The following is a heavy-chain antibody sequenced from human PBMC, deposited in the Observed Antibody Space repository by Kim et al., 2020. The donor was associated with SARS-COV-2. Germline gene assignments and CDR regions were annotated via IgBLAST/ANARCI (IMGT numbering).Heavy chain of an antibody. CDR2: INPANGNT. CDR3: ARVLSAYHRSYAFDV. J-gene: IGHJ3*01. V-gene: IGHV1-3*01. CDR1: GYSFTNYV. D-gene: IGHD3-3*01. Sequence: ALVKVSCKASGYSFTNYVLHWVRQAPGQSLEWVAWINPANGNTKYSERFQGRVTITRDTSATTAFLEVSGLTSEDTAMYFCARVLSAYHRSYAFDVWGQG.